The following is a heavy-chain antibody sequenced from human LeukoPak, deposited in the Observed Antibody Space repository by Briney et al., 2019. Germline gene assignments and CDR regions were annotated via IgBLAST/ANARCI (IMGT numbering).Heavy chain of an antibody. V-gene: IGHV4-59*08. D-gene: IGHD2/OR15-2a*01. Sequence: SETLSLTCTVSGASVSSDYRSWIRQSPGKGLEWIGYIYHSGHTMSNPSLKSRVSLSLDTSNNQFSLKLSSVTAADTAVYYCARHPFQYPFDHWGQGTVVSVSS. J-gene: IGHJ5*02. CDR2: IYHSGHT. CDR1: GASVSSDY. CDR3: ARHPFQYPFDH.